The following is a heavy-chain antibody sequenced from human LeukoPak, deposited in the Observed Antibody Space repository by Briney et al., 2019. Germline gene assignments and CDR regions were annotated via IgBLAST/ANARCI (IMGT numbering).Heavy chain of an antibody. J-gene: IGHJ6*03. CDR2: IIPILGIA. Sequence: SVKVSCKASGGTFSSYTISWVRQAPGQGLEWMGRIIPILGIANYAQKFQGRVTITADKSTSTAYMELSSLRSEDTAVYYCARDEAAATPYYYYYYMDVWGKGTTVTVSS. CDR1: GGTFSSYT. D-gene: IGHD2-2*01. V-gene: IGHV1-69*04. CDR3: ARDEAAATPYYYYYYMDV.